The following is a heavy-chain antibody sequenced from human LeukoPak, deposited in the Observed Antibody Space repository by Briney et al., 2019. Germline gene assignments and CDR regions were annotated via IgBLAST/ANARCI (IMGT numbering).Heavy chain of an antibody. CDR3: ARGEGMVRGVISQRHFDY. CDR1: GGTFSSYA. D-gene: IGHD3-10*01. Sequence: ASVKVSCKASGGTFSSYAISWVRQTPGQGLEWMGRIIPILGIANYAQKFQGRVTITADKSTSTAYMELSSLRSEDTAVYYCARGEGMVRGVISQRHFDYWGQGTLVTVSS. J-gene: IGHJ4*02. V-gene: IGHV1-69*04. CDR2: IIPILGIA.